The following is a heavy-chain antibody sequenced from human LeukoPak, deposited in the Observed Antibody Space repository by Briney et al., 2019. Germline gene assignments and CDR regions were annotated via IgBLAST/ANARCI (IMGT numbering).Heavy chain of an antibody. V-gene: IGHV6-1*01. CDR2: TYYRSKWYS. Sequence: SQTLSLTCAISGDSVSSKSAAWNSIRQSPSRGLEWLGRTYYRSKWYSEYAVSVKSRITINPDTSKNQFSLQLNSVAPEDTAVYYCARTTGHFDYWGQGTLVTVSS. CDR3: ARTTGHFDY. D-gene: IGHD2-8*02. J-gene: IGHJ4*02. CDR1: GDSVSSKSAA.